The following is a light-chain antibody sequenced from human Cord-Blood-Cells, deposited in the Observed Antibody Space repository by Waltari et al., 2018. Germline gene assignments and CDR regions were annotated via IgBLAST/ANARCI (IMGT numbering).Light chain of an antibody. CDR2: DAS. V-gene: IGKV3-11*01. J-gene: IGKJ5*01. CDR3: QQRSNWPPIT. Sequence: EIVFTQSPATLSLSPGERATLSCRASQSVSSYLAWYQQKPGQAPRLLSYDASNRATGIPARFSGSGSGTDFTLTISSLEPEDFAVYDCQQRSNWPPITFGQGTRLEIK. CDR1: QSVSSY.